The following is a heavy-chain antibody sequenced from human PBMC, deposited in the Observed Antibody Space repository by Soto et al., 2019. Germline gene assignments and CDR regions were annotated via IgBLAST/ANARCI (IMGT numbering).Heavy chain of an antibody. V-gene: IGHV1-18*01. CDR3: ARDRGGYEYYYYYYGMDV. CDR1: GYTFTSYG. D-gene: IGHD5-12*01. J-gene: IGHJ6*02. CDR2: ISAYNGNT. Sequence: QVQLVQSGAEVKKPGASVKVSCKASGYTFTSYGISWVRQAPGQELEWMGWISAYNGNTNYAQKLQGRVTMTTDTSTSTAYMGLRSLRSDDTAVYYCARDRGGYEYYYYYYGMDVWGQGTTVTVSS.